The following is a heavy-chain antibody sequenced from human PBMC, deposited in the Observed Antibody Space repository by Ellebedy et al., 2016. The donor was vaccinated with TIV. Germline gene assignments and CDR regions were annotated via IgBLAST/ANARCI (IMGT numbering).Heavy chain of an antibody. V-gene: IGHV1-69*13. Sequence: SVKVSXXASGGTFSSYAISWVRQAPGQGLEWMGGIIPIFGTANYAQKFQGRVTITADESTSTAYMELSSLRSEDTAVYYCATVVTRWDYYYYYGMDVWGQGTTVTVSS. CDR1: GGTFSSYA. J-gene: IGHJ6*02. D-gene: IGHD4-23*01. CDR2: IIPIFGTA. CDR3: ATVVTRWDYYYYYGMDV.